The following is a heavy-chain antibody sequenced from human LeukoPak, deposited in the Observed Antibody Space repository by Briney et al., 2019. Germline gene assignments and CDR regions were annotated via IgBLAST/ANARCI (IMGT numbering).Heavy chain of an antibody. J-gene: IGHJ4*02. D-gene: IGHD2-15*01. CDR1: GYSISSGYY. CDR2: IYHSGST. CDR3: ARDESRDCSGGSCYFAVGPFDY. V-gene: IGHV4-38-2*02. Sequence: SETLSLTCTVSGYSISSGYYWGWIRPPPGKGLEWIGSIYHSGSTYYKPSLKSRFTISVDTSKNQFSLKLSSVTAADTAVYYCARDESRDCSGGSCYFAVGPFDYWGQGTLVTVSS.